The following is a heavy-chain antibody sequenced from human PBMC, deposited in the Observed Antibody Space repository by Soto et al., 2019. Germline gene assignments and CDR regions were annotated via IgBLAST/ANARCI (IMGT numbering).Heavy chain of an antibody. Sequence: QITLKESGPTLVKPTQTLTLTCTFSGFSLSTSEVGVGWIRQPPGKALGWLALIYWDDDKRYSPSLKNRLTITKDTSKNQVVLTMTDMDPVDTATYYCAHRHIVTMVPGIWFDPWGQGTLVTVSS. CDR2: IYWDDDK. J-gene: IGHJ5*02. D-gene: IGHD2-8*01. CDR3: AHRHIVTMVPGIWFDP. V-gene: IGHV2-5*02. CDR1: GFSLSTSEVG.